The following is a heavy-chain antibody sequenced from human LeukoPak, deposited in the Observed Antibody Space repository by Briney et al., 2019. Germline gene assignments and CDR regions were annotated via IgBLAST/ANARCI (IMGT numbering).Heavy chain of an antibody. CDR2: IIPYNGNT. J-gene: IGHJ4*02. Sequence: ASVKVSCKASGYTFSTYSISWVRPAPGQGLEWVGSIIPYNGNTNSAENLQGRVTLTTDTSTSTAYLELRSLKSDDTAVYYCAREGGGNDFFDFWGQGSLVIVSS. D-gene: IGHD1-1*01. CDR1: GYTFSTYS. CDR3: AREGGGNDFFDF. V-gene: IGHV1-18*01.